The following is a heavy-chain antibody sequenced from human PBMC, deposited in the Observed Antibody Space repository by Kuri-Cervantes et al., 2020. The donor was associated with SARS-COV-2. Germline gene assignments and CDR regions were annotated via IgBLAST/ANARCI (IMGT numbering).Heavy chain of an antibody. CDR1: GFTFSSYD. V-gene: IGHV3-13*01. CDR2: IGTAGDT. CDR3: ARGESYYYYYYMDV. J-gene: IGHJ6*03. Sequence: GESLKISCAASGFTFSSYDMHWVRQATGKGLEWVSAIGTAGDTYYPGSVKGQFTISRENAKNSLYLQMNGLRAGDTAVYYCARGESYYYYYYMDVWGKGTTVTVSS. D-gene: IGHD3-16*01.